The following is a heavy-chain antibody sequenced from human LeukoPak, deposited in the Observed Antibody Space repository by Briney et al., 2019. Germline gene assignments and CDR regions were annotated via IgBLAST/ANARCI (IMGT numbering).Heavy chain of an antibody. CDR2: INPSGGST. CDR1: GYAFTSYY. J-gene: IGHJ4*02. CDR3: ARNPVTTKYFDY. D-gene: IGHD4-17*01. V-gene: IGHV1-46*01. Sequence: ASVKVSCKASGYAFTSYYMHWVRQAPGQGLEWMGIINPSGGSTRYAQKFQGRVTMTRDTSTSTVYMELSSLRSEDTAVYYCARNPVTTKYFDYWGQGTLVTVSS.